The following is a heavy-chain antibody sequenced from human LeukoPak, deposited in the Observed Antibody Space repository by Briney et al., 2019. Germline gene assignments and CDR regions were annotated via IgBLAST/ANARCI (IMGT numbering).Heavy chain of an antibody. CDR3: ARHFDNGDYKKTFDI. Sequence: SETLSLTCSVFGGSISSTTYYWVWIRQPPGKGRECIASIHYTGRAYYNPSLKSRVTISADTSKNHFSLRLSSVTAADTAVYYCARHFDNGDYKKTFDIWGQGTMVTVSS. J-gene: IGHJ3*02. CDR1: GGSISSTTYY. D-gene: IGHD4-17*01. CDR2: IHYTGRA. V-gene: IGHV4-39*01.